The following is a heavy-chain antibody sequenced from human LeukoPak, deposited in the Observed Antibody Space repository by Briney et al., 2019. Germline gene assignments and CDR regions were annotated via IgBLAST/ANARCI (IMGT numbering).Heavy chain of an antibody. CDR1: DGSFSGYY. D-gene: IGHD4-23*01. CDR3: VRGNSGFSF. V-gene: IGHV4-34*01. Sequence: SETLSLTCAVYDGSFSGYYWSWIRQPPGKGLEWIGEINHSGSTNYNPSLKSRVTISLDTSKSQFSLRLASATAADTATYYCVRGNSGFSFGAQGTLVTVSS. J-gene: IGHJ4*02. CDR2: INHSGST.